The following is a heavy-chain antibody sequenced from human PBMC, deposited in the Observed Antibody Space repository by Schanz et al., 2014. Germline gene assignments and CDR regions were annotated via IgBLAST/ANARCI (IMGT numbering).Heavy chain of an antibody. J-gene: IGHJ5*02. CDR2: IDADGNST. Sequence: EVQLVESGGGLIQPGGSLRLSCAASGFTFSNYWIHWVRQAPGKGLVWVSRIDADGNSTSYADSVKGRFTISRDNSKNTLYLQMDTLRVEDTAMFYCARDMTIAPAWGQGTLVTVSS. CDR3: ARDMTIAPA. D-gene: IGHD6-13*01. CDR1: GFTFSNYW. V-gene: IGHV3-74*01.